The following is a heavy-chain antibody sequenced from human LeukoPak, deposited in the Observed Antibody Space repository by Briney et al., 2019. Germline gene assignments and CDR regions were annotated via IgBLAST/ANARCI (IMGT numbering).Heavy chain of an antibody. Sequence: PGGSLRLSCAASGFTFSSYAMSWVRQAPGKGLEWVSAISGSGGSTYYADSVMGRFTISRDNAKNSLYLQMNSLRAEDTAVYYCAILMGSTSELVDYWGQGTLVTVSS. CDR3: AILMGSTSELVDY. CDR2: ISGSGGST. V-gene: IGHV3-23*01. CDR1: GFTFSSYA. J-gene: IGHJ4*02. D-gene: IGHD1-26*01.